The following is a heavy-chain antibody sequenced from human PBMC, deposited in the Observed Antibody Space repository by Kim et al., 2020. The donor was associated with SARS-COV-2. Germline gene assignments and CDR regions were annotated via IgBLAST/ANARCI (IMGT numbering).Heavy chain of an antibody. CDR2: IFPMFDTT. CDR3: AREALTATPPAFHY. V-gene: IGHV1-69*13. CDR1: GGTFSSNG. Sequence: SVKVSCQASGGTFSSNGISWVRQAPGLGLEWMGGIFPMFDTTNYAQKFQGRVTITADESTSTSYMDLSSLRSDDTGVYYLAREALTATPPAFHYWGQGTLVPVSS. J-gene: IGHJ4*02. D-gene: IGHD2-2*01.